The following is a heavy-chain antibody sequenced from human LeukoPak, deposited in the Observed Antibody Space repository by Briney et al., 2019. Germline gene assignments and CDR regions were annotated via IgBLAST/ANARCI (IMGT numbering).Heavy chain of an antibody. CDR1: GFTFSSYW. J-gene: IGHJ4*02. CDR2: IKQDGSEK. CDR3: ARETRYRLVRRDFDY. Sequence: GGSLRLSCAASGFTFSSYWMSWVRQAPGKGLEWVANIKQDGSEKYYVDSVKGRFTISRDNAKNSLYLQMNSLRAEDTAVYYCARETRYRLVRRDFDYWGQGTLVTVSS. V-gene: IGHV3-7*01. D-gene: IGHD6-19*01.